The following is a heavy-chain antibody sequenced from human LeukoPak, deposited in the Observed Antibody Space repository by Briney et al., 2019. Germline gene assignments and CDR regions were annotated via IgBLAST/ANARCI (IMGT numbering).Heavy chain of an antibody. J-gene: IGHJ4*02. CDR3: ARRAYGSGSYYSVPFDY. CDR2: IYWHDGE. Sequence: ESGPTLVKPTQTLTLTCTFSGFSLSTDGVGVGWIRQPPGKALEWLATIYWHDGERYSPSLQSRLTITKDTSKNQVVLTLTNMDPVDTATYYCARRAYGSGSYYSVPFDYWGQGTLVSVSS. V-gene: IGHV2-5*01. D-gene: IGHD3-10*01. CDR1: GFSLSTDGVG.